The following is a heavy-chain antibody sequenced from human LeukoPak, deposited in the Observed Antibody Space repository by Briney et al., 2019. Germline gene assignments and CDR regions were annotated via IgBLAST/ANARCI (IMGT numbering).Heavy chain of an antibody. CDR3: ARGASSWEYTTFDV. CDR1: GFTFSSYA. D-gene: IGHD6-13*01. Sequence: GGSLRLSCAASGFTFSSYAMHWVRQAPGKGLEWVSTIGGSGVTKFYADSVAGRFTISRDNSNNALFLQMNNLRAEDMAIYYCARGASSWEYTTFDVWGQGAIVTVSS. J-gene: IGHJ3*01. V-gene: IGHV3-23*01. CDR2: IGGSGVTK.